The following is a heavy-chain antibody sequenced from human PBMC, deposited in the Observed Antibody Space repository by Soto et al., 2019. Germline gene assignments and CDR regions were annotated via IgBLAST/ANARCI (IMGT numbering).Heavy chain of an antibody. CDR3: AREMVRGVGSDY. CDR2: ISTYNGNT. V-gene: IGHV1-18*01. CDR1: GYTFTIYG. J-gene: IGHJ4*02. Sequence: GASVKLSCTASGYTFTIYGISWVRQAPGQGLEWMGWISTYNGNTKYAQKLQGRVTMTTDTSTSTAYMELRSLRSDDTAVFYCAREMVRGVGSDYWGQGTLVTVSS. D-gene: IGHD3-10*01.